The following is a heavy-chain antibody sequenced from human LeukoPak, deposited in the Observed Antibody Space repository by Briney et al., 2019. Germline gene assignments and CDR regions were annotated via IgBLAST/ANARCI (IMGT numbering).Heavy chain of an antibody. Sequence: PSGTLSLTCAVSGGSISSSYWWSWVRQPPGKGLEWIGEIYHSGSTNYKPSLKSRVTISVDKSKNQFSLKLSSVTAADTAVYYCARLYLRATRFDYWGQGTLVTVSS. CDR2: IYHSGST. CDR3: ARLYLRATRFDY. D-gene: IGHD5-24*01. CDR1: GGSISSSYW. V-gene: IGHV4-4*02. J-gene: IGHJ4*02.